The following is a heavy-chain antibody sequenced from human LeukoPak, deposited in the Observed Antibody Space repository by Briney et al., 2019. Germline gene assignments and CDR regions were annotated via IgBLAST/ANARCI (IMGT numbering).Heavy chain of an antibody. CDR3: ASTRFTSDWYTRGFEY. V-gene: IGHV3-48*03. CDR1: GFSFSSYE. D-gene: IGHD6-19*01. CDR2: ISSSGSIT. J-gene: IGHJ4*02. Sequence: GGSLRLSCADSGFSFSSYEMNWVRQAPGKGLEWISYISSSGSITFYADSEKGRFTISRDNARNSLYLQMNSLRAEDTAVYYCASTRFTSDWYTRGFEYWGQGTLVTVSS.